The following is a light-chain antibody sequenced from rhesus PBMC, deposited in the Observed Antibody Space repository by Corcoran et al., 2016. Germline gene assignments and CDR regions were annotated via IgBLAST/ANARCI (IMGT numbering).Light chain of an antibody. CDR2: GAS. J-gene: IGKJ4*01. Sequence: EIVMTQSPATLSLSPGERATLSCRASQMVSSNLAWYQQKPGQAPTLLIYGASNRATGIPDRFSGSGSGTVFTLTISSLEPEDVGVYYCQQESNWPLTFGGGTKVEIK. V-gene: IGKV3-35*01. CDR3: QQESNWPLT. CDR1: QMVSSN.